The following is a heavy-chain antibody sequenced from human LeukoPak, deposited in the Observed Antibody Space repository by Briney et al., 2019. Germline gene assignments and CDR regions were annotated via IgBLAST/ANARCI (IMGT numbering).Heavy chain of an antibody. CDR2: IDNDGNGI. Sequence: GGSLRLSCAASGFMFSGYWMHWVRQGAEKGLELVSRIDNDGNGIIYADSVKGRFTTSRDNAKNTLYLQMSSLRVEDTAVYYCATGGGWEPSSGVVTHIDVWGNGTTVTVSS. CDR3: ATGGGWEPSSGVVTHIDV. CDR1: GFMFSGYW. J-gene: IGHJ6*03. D-gene: IGHD3-3*01. V-gene: IGHV3-74*01.